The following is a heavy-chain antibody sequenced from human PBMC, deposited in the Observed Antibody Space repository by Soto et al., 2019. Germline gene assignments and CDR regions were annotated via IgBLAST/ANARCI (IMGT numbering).Heavy chain of an antibody. J-gene: IGHJ3*02. CDR3: ARDTGYSDAFDI. V-gene: IGHV4-38-2*01. Sequence: SETLCITCAVSVFSISIFFYWGWIRQPPGKGLECIVNIYHSGSTNYNPSLKSRVTMSVDASKNQFSLRLSSVTAADTAVYYCARDTGYSDAFDIWGQGTMVTVSS. D-gene: IGHD3-22*01. CDR1: VFSISIFFY. CDR2: IYHSGST.